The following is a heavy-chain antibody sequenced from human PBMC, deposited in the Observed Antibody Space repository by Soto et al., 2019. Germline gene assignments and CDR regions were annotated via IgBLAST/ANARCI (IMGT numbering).Heavy chain of an antibody. CDR3: ARGGWLVRWAFDY. CDR2: INHSGST. Sequence: QVQLQQWGAGLLKPSETLSLTCAVYGGSFSGYYWSWIRQPPGKGLEWTGEINHSGSTNYKPSLKSRVTISVDTSKNQFSLKLSSVTAADTAVYYCARGGWLVRWAFDYWGQGTLVTVSS. V-gene: IGHV4-34*01. D-gene: IGHD6-19*01. CDR1: GGSFSGYY. J-gene: IGHJ4*02.